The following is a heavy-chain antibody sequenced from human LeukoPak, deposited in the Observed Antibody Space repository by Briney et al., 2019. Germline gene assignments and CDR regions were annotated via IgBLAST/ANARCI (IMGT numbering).Heavy chain of an antibody. CDR3: ARAFAGGYYYMDV. V-gene: IGHV4-4*09. Sequence: SETLSLTCTVSGDSISSYHWGWVRQSPGKGLEWIAYIYTSGSTKYNPSLKSRVTISVDTSKNQFSLKLSSVTAADTAVYYCARAFAGGYYYMDVWGKGTTVTVSS. J-gene: IGHJ6*03. CDR1: GDSISSYH. CDR2: IYTSGST. D-gene: IGHD3-10*01.